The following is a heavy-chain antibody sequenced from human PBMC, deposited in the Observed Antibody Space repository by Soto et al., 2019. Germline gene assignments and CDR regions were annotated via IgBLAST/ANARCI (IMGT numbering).Heavy chain of an antibody. CDR1: GGSFSGYY. Sequence: QVQLQQWGAGLLKPSETLSLTCAVYGGSFSGYYWSWIRQPPGKGLEWIGEINHSGSTNYNPSLKSRVTISVDTSKNQFSLKLSSVTAADTAVYYCARLTVAGFPTSDYWGQGTLVTVSS. CDR3: ARLTVAGFPTSDY. D-gene: IGHD6-19*01. CDR2: INHSGST. J-gene: IGHJ4*02. V-gene: IGHV4-34*01.